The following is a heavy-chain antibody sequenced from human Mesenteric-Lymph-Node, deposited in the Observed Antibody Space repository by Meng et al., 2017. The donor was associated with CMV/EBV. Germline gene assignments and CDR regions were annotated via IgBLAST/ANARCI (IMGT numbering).Heavy chain of an antibody. J-gene: IGHJ4*02. D-gene: IGHD1-26*01. V-gene: IGHV3-21*01. CDR2: IHTRGRYT. CDR1: GFTFSTYS. CDR3: ASRLVGTS. Sequence: GESLKISCAASGFTFSTYSMNWLRQSPGKGLELVAAIHTRGRYTVYSDTVKGRFTISRDDAKSSLYLQMNSLRAEDTAVYYCASRLVGTSWGQGTLVTVSS.